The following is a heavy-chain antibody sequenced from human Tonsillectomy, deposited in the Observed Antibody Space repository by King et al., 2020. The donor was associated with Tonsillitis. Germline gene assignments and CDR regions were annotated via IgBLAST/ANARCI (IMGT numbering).Heavy chain of an antibody. CDR2: ISGSGVST. D-gene: IGHD5-12*01. CDR1: GFTFSSYA. CDR3: AKGFYSGYDTFDY. V-gene: IGHV3-23*04. Sequence: VQLVESGGGLVQPGGSLRLSCAASGFTFSSYAMSWVRQAPGKGLEWGAAISGSGVSTYYADSVGGRFTISRDTSENTLYLQMNSLRAEDTAVYYCAKGFYSGYDTFDYWGQGTLVTVSS. J-gene: IGHJ4*02.